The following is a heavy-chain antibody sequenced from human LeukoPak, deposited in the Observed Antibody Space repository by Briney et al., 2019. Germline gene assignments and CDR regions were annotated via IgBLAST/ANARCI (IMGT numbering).Heavy chain of an antibody. CDR2: INPSGGST. CDR1: GYTFTSYY. CDR3: AREILSVYYFDY. J-gene: IGHJ4*02. D-gene: IGHD3-9*01. V-gene: IGHV1-46*01. Sequence: ASVKVSSKASGYTFTSYYMHWVRQAPGQGLEWMGIINPSGGSTSYAQKFQGRVTMTRDTSTRTVYMELSSLRSEDTAVYYCAREILSVYYFDYWGQGTLVTVSS.